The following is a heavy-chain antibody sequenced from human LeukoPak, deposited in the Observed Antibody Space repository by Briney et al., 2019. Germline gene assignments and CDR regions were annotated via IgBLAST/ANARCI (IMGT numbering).Heavy chain of an antibody. V-gene: IGHV3-21*01. Sequence: GGSLRLSCAASGFTSSSYTMNWVRQAPGKGLEWVSYISSSSSYIYYADSVKGRFTISRDNAENSLYLQMNSLRAEDTAVYYCAGGSEGYCSGGGCYYGMDVWGQGTTVTVSS. CDR2: ISSSSSYI. J-gene: IGHJ6*01. CDR1: GFTSSSYT. D-gene: IGHD2-15*01. CDR3: AGGSEGYCSGGGCYYGMDV.